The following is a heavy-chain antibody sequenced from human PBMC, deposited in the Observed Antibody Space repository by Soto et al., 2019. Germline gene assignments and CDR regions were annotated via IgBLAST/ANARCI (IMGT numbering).Heavy chain of an antibody. CDR2: ISWNSGTT. CDR3: AKDLQYSSDPQGFDY. V-gene: IGHV3-9*01. D-gene: IGHD6-19*01. Sequence: EVQLVESGGDLVQPGRSLRLSCAASGFKFGDYAMHWVRQGPGKGLEWVSGISWNSGTTGYVDSVEGRFTISRDNAKNSLYLQMNSLRPEDSALYYCAKDLQYSSDPQGFDYWGQGTLVTVSS. CDR1: GFKFGDYA. J-gene: IGHJ4*02.